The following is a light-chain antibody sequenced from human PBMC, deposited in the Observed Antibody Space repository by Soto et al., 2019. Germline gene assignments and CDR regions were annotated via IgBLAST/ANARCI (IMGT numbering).Light chain of an antibody. CDR2: GAS. V-gene: IGKV3-15*01. CDR3: QQYNKWPQWT. Sequence: EIVMTQSPATLSVSPGERATVSCRASQSVRSNLAWYQQKPGQAPRLLIYGASTRATGIPARFSGSGSGTEFTLTISSLQSEDFAVYYCQQYNKWPQWTFGQGTRLE. J-gene: IGKJ5*01. CDR1: QSVRSN.